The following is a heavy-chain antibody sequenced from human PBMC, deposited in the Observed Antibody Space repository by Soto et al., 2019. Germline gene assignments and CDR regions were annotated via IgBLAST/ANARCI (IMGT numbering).Heavy chain of an antibody. V-gene: IGHV3-48*01. CDR1: GFTFSSYS. CDR2: ISSSSSTI. D-gene: IGHD4-17*01. J-gene: IGHJ6*03. Sequence: GGSLRLSCAASGFTFSSYSMNWVRQAPGKGLEWVSYISSSSSTIYYADSVKGRFTISRDNAKNSLYLQMNSLRAEDTAVYYCARGVVGDDYGDYEALGYYYYYMDVWGKGTTVTVSS. CDR3: ARGVVGDDYGDYEALGYYYYYMDV.